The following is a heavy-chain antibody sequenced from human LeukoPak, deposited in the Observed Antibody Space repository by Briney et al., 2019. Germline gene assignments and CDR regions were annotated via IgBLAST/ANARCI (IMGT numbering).Heavy chain of an antibody. CDR3: ASVYGDYGSPASPIDY. V-gene: IGHV4-34*01. CDR1: GGSFSGYY. D-gene: IGHD4-17*01. CDR2: INHSGST. J-gene: IGHJ4*02. Sequence: PSETLSLTCAVYGGSFSGYYWSWIRQPPGKGLEWIGEINHSGSTNYNPSLKSRVTISVDTSKHQFSLKLSSVTAADTAVYYCASVYGDYGSPASPIDYWGQGTLVTVSS.